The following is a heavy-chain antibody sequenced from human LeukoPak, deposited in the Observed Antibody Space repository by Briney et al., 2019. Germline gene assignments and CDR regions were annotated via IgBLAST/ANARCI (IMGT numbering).Heavy chain of an antibody. CDR1: GFTFSSYS. CDR2: ISSSSSYI. V-gene: IGHV3-21*01. D-gene: IGHD6-13*01. J-gene: IGHJ4*02. Sequence: GGSLRLSCAASGFTFSSYSMNWVRQAPGNGLEWVSPISSSSSYIYYADSVKGRFTISRDNAKNSLYLQMNSLRAEDTAVYYCVRDYWSSNWSNYFDYWGQGTLVTVSS. CDR3: VRDYWSSNWSNYFDY.